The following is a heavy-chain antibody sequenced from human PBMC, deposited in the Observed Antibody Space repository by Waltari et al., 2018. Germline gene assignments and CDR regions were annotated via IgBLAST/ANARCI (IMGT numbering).Heavy chain of an antibody. Sequence: EVQLVQSGAEVKKPGEALKISCEGSGYSFTNYWICWVRQMPGKGLEWGGSFYPDDSETRCSRSFQGQVTISGDKSISTVFLQWNSLKASDTAMYYCARSFCLACYQTRITDLWDYWGQGTLVTVSS. D-gene: IGHD2-2*01. CDR2: FYPDDSET. CDR3: ARSFCLACYQTRITDLWDY. J-gene: IGHJ4*02. CDR1: GYSFTNYW. V-gene: IGHV5-51*01.